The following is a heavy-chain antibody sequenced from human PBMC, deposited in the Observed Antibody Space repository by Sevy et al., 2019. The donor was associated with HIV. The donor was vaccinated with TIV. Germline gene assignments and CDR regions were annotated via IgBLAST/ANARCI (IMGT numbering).Heavy chain of an antibody. J-gene: IGHJ6*02. D-gene: IGHD3-10*01. CDR1: GYDFTTYW. CDR3: ARGARGTLPSYYYYTLNV. Sequence: GESLKISCKASGYDFTTYWIGWVRQVPGKGLEWMGIIYPGDSDTIYSTSFQGQVTISVDKSITTAHLQWSSLKASDTAMYYCARGARGTLPSYYYYTLNVWGQGTTVTVSS. CDR2: IYPGDSDT. V-gene: IGHV5-51*01.